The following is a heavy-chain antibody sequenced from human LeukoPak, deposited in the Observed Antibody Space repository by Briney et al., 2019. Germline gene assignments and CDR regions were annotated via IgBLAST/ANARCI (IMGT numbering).Heavy chain of an antibody. Sequence: GGSLRLSCAASGFTFSSYSMNWVRQAPGKGLEWVSYISSSGSTIYYADSVKGRFTISRDNAKNSLYLQMNSLRAEDTAVYYCARDPGYYYDSSGYSYSPFFDYWGQGTLVTVSS. D-gene: IGHD3-22*01. J-gene: IGHJ4*02. CDR2: ISSSGSTI. V-gene: IGHV3-48*04. CDR3: ARDPGYYYDSSGYSYSPFFDY. CDR1: GFTFSSYS.